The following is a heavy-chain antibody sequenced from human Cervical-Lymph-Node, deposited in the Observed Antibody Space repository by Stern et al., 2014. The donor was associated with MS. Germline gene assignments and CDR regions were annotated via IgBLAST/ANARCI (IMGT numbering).Heavy chain of an antibody. J-gene: IGHJ4*02. CDR1: GFTFSSYG. CDR2: ISYDGSDT. Sequence: VQLMESGAGVVQPGRSLRLTCTVSGFTFSSYGMHWVRQAPGKGLELVSVISYDGSDTYYAESVKGRFTISRDNSKNTLYLEMRSLRPEDTAVYYCVKRGITEVRGVRLGDYWGPGTLVIVSS. CDR3: VKRGITEVRGVRLGDY. V-gene: IGHV3-30*18. D-gene: IGHD3-10*01.